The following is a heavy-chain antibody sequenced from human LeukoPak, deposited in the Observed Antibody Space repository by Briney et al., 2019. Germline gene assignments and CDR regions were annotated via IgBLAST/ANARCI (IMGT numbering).Heavy chain of an antibody. CDR1: GFTFSSYS. Sequence: PGGSLRLSCTASGFTFSSYSMNWVRQAPGKGLEWVSYISSSGSTIYYADSVKGRFTISRDNAKNSLYLQMNSLRAEDTAVYYCARESGVRLQKNYWGQGTLVTVSS. D-gene: IGHD5-24*01. CDR2: ISSSGSTI. V-gene: IGHV3-48*04. CDR3: ARESGVRLQKNY. J-gene: IGHJ4*02.